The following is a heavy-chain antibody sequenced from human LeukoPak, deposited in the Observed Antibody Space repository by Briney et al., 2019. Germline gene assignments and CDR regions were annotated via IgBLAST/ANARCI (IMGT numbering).Heavy chain of an antibody. CDR1: GFAFSSYD. CDR3: ARAASYNYNNRPYLFDS. D-gene: IGHD3-10*01. V-gene: IGHV3-13*01. Sequence: PGESLRLSCAASGFAFSSYDMHWVRQASGKGLEWVSGIGAFGDTYYGVAVRGRFTISRDKAKNSLYLQMNSLGAGDTAVYFCARAASYNYNNRPYLFDSWGQGTLVAVSS. J-gene: IGHJ4*02. CDR2: IGAFGDT.